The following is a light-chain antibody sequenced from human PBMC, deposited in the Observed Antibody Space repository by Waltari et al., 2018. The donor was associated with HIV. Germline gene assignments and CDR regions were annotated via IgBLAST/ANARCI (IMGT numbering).Light chain of an antibody. Sequence: SAVTQPASVSGLPGQSITLSRTAGASDFVLYNFVTWYQQHPGRVPRLILYDVDSRAPGIADRFSGSRSGPTASLNISRLRAEDEADYYGASFTGDDTLLFGGGTKVTVL. CDR3: ASFTGDDTLL. CDR2: DVD. CDR1: ASDFVLYNF. V-gene: IGLV2-14*03. J-gene: IGLJ3*02.